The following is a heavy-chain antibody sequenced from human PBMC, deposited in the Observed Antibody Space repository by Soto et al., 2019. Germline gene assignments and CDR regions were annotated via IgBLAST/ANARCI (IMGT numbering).Heavy chain of an antibody. J-gene: IGHJ4*02. V-gene: IGHV3-23*01. CDR3: AKDLGGGSYRSVG. Sequence: EVQLLESGGGLVQPGGSLRLSCAASGFTFSSYAMSWVRQAPGKGLEWVSAISGSGGITYYADSVKGRFTISRDNSKNTLYLQMNSLRAEDTAVYYCAKDLGGGSYRSVGWGQGPQVTVSS. CDR1: GFTFSSYA. CDR2: ISGSGGIT. D-gene: IGHD3-16*02.